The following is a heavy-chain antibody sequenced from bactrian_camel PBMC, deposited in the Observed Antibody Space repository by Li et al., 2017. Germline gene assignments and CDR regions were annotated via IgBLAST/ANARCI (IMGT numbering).Heavy chain of an antibody. CDR3: AATVEAPHPVVAGSIIPGECPNLVGY. V-gene: IGHV3S40*01. CDR2: ITYDSVQT. J-gene: IGHJ4*01. D-gene: IGHD6*01. CDR1: GFTFRIHG. Sequence: DVQLVESGGDLVQPGEPLRLACATPGFTFRIHGMSWFRQAPGKGLEWVASITYDSVQTYYEDSAKGRFTIWRDNGENTLSLQMDSLRPEDTAMYYCAATVEAPHPVVAGSIIPGECPNLVGYWGQGTQVTVS.